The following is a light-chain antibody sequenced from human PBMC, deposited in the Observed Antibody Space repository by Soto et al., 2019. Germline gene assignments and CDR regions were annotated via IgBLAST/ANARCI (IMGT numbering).Light chain of an antibody. V-gene: IGKV3-20*01. CDR3: QQYGTLPRT. CDR1: QSVSSNN. Sequence: IVLTQSPGTLSLSAGERATLSCRASQSVSSNNLAWYQQKPGQAPRLLIYGASSRATGIPDRFSGSGSGTDFTLTISRLEPEDFAVYYCQQYGTLPRTFGQGTKVEIK. CDR2: GAS. J-gene: IGKJ1*01.